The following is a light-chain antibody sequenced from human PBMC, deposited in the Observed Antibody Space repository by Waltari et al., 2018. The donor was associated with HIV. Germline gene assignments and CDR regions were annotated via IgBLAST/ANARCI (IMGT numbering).Light chain of an antibody. CDR1: QDISTW. CDR3: QQTNTFPWT. V-gene: IGKV1D-12*01. Sequence: DIQMTQSPSSVSASVGDRVTITCRASQDISTWLAWYQQKSGKAPNLLISGSSYLESGVPSRFSGSESGTTFTLTINSLQTEDFATYFCQQTNTFPWTFGQGTRVDIK. J-gene: IGKJ1*01. CDR2: GSS.